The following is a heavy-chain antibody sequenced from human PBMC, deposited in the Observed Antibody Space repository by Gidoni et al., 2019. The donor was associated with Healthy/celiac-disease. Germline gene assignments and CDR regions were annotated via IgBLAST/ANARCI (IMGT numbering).Heavy chain of an antibody. CDR3: ASVGVGARVDY. D-gene: IGHD1-26*01. J-gene: IGHJ4*02. CDR1: GGSISSSSYY. Sequence: QLQLQESGPGLVKPSETLSLTCTVSGGSISSSSYYWGWIRQPPGKGLEWIGSIYYSGSTYYNPSLKSRVTISVDTSKNQFSLKLSSVTAADTAVYYCASVGVGARVDYWGQGTLVTVSS. V-gene: IGHV4-39*01. CDR2: IYYSGST.